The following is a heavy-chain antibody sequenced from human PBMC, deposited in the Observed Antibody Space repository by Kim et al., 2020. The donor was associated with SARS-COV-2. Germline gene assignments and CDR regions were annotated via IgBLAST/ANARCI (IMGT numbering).Heavy chain of an antibody. CDR3: ARDGHAGYDILTGYSGVGAFDI. V-gene: IGHV4-31*03. Sequence: SETLSLTCTVSGGSISSGGYYWSWIRQHPGKGLEWIGYIYYSGSTYYNPSLESRVTISVDTSKNQFSLKLSSVTAADTAVYYCARDGHAGYDILTGYSGVGAFDIWGQGTMVTVSS. J-gene: IGHJ3*02. D-gene: IGHD3-9*01. CDR1: GGSISSGGYY. CDR2: IYYSGST.